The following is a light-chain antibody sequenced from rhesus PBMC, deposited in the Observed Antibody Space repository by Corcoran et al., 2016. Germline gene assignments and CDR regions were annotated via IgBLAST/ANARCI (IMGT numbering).Light chain of an antibody. CDR1: QGISNH. CDR3: QQHNSYPAA. V-gene: IGKV1S14*01. Sequence: DIQMTQSPSSLSAAVGDTVTITCRASQGISNHLAWHQQKLGKAPKPLIYHAYNLDSGGPSRFSGSGAGTAFTLAISSLPPEDFATYYCQQHNSYPAAFGQGTKVEIK. J-gene: IGKJ1*01. CDR2: HAY.